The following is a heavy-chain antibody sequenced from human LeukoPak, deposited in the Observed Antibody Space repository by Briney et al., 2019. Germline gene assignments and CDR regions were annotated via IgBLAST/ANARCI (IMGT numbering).Heavy chain of an antibody. D-gene: IGHD2-2*01. Sequence: SETLPLTCAVYGGSFSGYYWSWIRQPPGKGLEWIGEINHSGSTNYNPSLKSRVTMSVDTSKNQFSLKLSSVTAADTAVYYCARVYCSSTSCSTFDYWGQGTLVTVSS. V-gene: IGHV4-34*01. CDR1: GGSFSGYY. J-gene: IGHJ4*02. CDR3: ARVYCSSTSCSTFDY. CDR2: INHSGST.